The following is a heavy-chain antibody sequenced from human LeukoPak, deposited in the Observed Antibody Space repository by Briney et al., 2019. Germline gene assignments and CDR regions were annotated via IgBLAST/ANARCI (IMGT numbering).Heavy chain of an antibody. V-gene: IGHV1-69*04. CDR1: GGTFSSYA. D-gene: IGHD5-12*01. J-gene: IGHJ6*02. CDR3: ARAAPYRVATNSYGMDV. Sequence: SVKVSCKASGGTFSSYAISWVRQAPGQGLEWMGRIIPILGIANYAQKFQGRVTITADKSTSTAYTELSSLRSEDTAVYYCARAAPYRVATNSYGMDVWGQGTTVTVSS. CDR2: IIPILGIA.